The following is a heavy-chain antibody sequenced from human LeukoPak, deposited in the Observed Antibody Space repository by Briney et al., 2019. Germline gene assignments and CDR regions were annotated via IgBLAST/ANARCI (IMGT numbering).Heavy chain of an antibody. CDR1: GYTFPSYY. Sequence: ASVKVSCKASGYTFPSYYMHWVRQAPGQGLEWMGIINPRGGSTSYAQKFQGRVTMTRDTSTSTVYMELSSLRSEVTAVYYCARDVRRGTYYYDSSGSIPFDYWGQGTLVTVSS. D-gene: IGHD3-22*01. V-gene: IGHV1-46*01. CDR2: INPRGGST. CDR3: ARDVRRGTYYYDSSGSIPFDY. J-gene: IGHJ4*02.